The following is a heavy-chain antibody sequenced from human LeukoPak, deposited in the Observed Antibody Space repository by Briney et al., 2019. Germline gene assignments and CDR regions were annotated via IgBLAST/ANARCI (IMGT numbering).Heavy chain of an antibody. Sequence: PGGSLRLSCAASGFTFSSYAMGWVRQAPGKGLEWVSAISGSGGSTYYADSVKGRFTISRDNSKNTLYLQMNSLRAEDTAVYYCAKGFHYYGDTGYNYWGQGTLVTVSS. CDR3: AKGFHYYGDTGYNY. CDR2: ISGSGGST. D-gene: IGHD4-17*01. V-gene: IGHV3-23*01. CDR1: GFTFSSYA. J-gene: IGHJ4*02.